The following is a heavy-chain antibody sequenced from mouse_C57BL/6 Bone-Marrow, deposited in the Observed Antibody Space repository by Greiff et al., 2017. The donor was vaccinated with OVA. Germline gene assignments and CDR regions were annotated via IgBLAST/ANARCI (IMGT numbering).Heavy chain of an antibody. V-gene: IGHV1-81*01. CDR3: ANLYSTLYAMDY. D-gene: IGHD2-5*01. CDR2: IYPSSGTP. J-gene: IGHJ4*01. Sequence: QVQLQQSGAELVRPGASVKLSCKASGYTFTSYGINWVKQRTGQGLEWIGEIYPSSGTPYYNEQFKGKATLTADKTSSTAYMELRRLTSEDSAVYCCANLYSTLYAMDYWGQGTSVTVSS. CDR1: GYTFTSYG.